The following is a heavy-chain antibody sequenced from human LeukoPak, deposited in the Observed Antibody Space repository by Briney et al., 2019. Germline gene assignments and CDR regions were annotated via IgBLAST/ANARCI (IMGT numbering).Heavy chain of an antibody. CDR3: ARGPQYCSDGSCYSYAFDI. D-gene: IGHD2-15*01. J-gene: IGHJ3*02. CDR1: GGSISTSY. V-gene: IGHV4-59*01. CDR2: IYYSGST. Sequence: ASETLSLTCTVSGGSISTSYWSWIWQPPGKGLEWIGYIYYSGSTNYNPSLKSRVTISVDTSKNQFSLKLSSVTAADTAVYYCARGPQYCSDGSCYSYAFDIWGQGTMVTVSS.